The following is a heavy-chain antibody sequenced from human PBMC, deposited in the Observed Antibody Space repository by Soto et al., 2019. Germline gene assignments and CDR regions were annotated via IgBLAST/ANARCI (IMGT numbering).Heavy chain of an antibody. V-gene: IGHV3-33*01. CDR3: GRGGTTGGLDV. Sequence: QVQLVESGGGVVQPGTSLRVSCVGSGFTFRSYVIHWVRQAPGKGLEWVALTSYDGSDKYYGDSVRGRFTISRDNSRNTGDLEMDSLGLEDTALFYCGRGGTTGGLDVWGQGTLVSVSS. CDR1: GFTFRSYV. CDR2: TSYDGSDK. J-gene: IGHJ1*01. D-gene: IGHD3-16*01.